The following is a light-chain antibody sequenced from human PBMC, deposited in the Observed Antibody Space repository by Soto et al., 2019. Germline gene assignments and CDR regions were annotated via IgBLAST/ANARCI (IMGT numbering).Light chain of an antibody. Sequence: EIVLTQSPATLSFSPGEIATLSCRASQSVSSYLAWYQQKPGQAPRLLIYDASNRATGIPARFSGSGSGTDFTLTISSLEPEDFAVYYCQQRSKWPWTFGKGTKV. V-gene: IGKV3-11*01. CDR1: QSVSSY. CDR2: DAS. J-gene: IGKJ1*01. CDR3: QQRSKWPWT.